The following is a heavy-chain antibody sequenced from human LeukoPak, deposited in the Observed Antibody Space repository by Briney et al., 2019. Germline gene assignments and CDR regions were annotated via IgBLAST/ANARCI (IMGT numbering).Heavy chain of an antibody. CDR2: INPSGGST. CDR3: ARDIRGDTAMAAYGMDV. CDR1: GGTFSSYA. D-gene: IGHD5-18*01. Sequence: GASVKVSCKASGGTFSSYAISWVRQAPGQGLEWMGIINPSGGSTSYAQKFQGRVTMTRDTSTSTVYMELSSLRSEDTAVYYCARDIRGDTAMAAYGMDVWGQGTTVTVSS. J-gene: IGHJ6*02. V-gene: IGHV1-46*01.